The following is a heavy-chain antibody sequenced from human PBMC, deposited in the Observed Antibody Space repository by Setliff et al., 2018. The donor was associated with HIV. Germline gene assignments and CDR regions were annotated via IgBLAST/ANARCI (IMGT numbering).Heavy chain of an antibody. J-gene: IGHJ3*02. Sequence: GGSLRLSCAASGFTFSSYWMHWVRQVPGKGRVWVSRINGDGSDTNYADSVKGRFTISRDNAQNTLFLQMNSLRAEDTGIYYCARDESLSVTAPGAFDIWGQGTTVTVSS. CDR2: INGDGSDT. CDR1: GFTFSSYW. V-gene: IGHV3-74*01. D-gene: IGHD4-4*01. CDR3: ARDESLSVTAPGAFDI.